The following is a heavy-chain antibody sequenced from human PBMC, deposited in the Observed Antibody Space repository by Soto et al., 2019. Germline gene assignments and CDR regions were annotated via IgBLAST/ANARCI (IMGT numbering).Heavy chain of an antibody. Sequence: QVQLQESGPGLVKPSQTLSLTCTVSGGSVSSSGYYWSWIRQLPGKGLEWIGYISYSGSTYYNPSLKSRVTISVDTSKNHFSLKLSSVTAADTAVYYCARTMYYYCSVSRYGVDVWGQGTTVTVSS. CDR1: GGSVSSSGYY. CDR3: ARTMYYYCSVSRYGVDV. J-gene: IGHJ6*02. CDR2: ISYSGST. D-gene: IGHD3-10*01. V-gene: IGHV4-31*03.